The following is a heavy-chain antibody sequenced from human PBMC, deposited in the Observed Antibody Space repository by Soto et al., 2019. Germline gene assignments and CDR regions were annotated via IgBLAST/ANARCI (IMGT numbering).Heavy chain of an antibody. CDR3: ARGYCIGSSCYDNWLDP. J-gene: IGHJ5*02. CDR1: GGTFSSST. CDR2: IIPIFSTV. D-gene: IGHD2-15*01. Sequence: SVKVSCKAFGGTFSSSTIGWVRQAPGQGLEWMGGIIPIFSTVNYGQKFRGRVTITADESTSTAYMELRSLRFEDTAVYYCARGYCIGSSCYDNWLDPWGQGTLVTVSS. V-gene: IGHV1-69*13.